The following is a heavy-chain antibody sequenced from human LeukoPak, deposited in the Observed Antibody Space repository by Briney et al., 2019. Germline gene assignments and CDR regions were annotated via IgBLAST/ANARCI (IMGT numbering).Heavy chain of an antibody. J-gene: IGHJ4*02. CDR1: GFTVNSNY. CDR2: INHSGST. D-gene: IGHD3-22*01. CDR3: ARRRGALRSYYDSSGYY. Sequence: GSLRLSCAASGFTVNSNYMSWVRQPPGKGLEWIGEINHSGSTNYNPSLKSRVTISVDTSKNQFSLKLSSVTAADTAVYYCARRRGALRSYYDSSGYYWGQGTLVTVSS. V-gene: IGHV4-34*01.